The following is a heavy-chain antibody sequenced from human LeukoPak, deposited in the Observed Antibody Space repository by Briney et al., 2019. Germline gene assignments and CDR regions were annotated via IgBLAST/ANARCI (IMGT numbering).Heavy chain of an antibody. V-gene: IGHV3-7*01. CDR1: GFTFSSYW. J-gene: IGHJ4*02. D-gene: IGHD1-26*01. Sequence: GGSLRLSCAASGFTFSSYWMSWVRQAPGKGLEWVANIKQDGSEKYYVDSVKDRFTISRDNAKNPLYLQMNSLRAEDTAVYYCARVRSGSDNDYWGQGTLVTVSS. CDR2: IKQDGSEK. CDR3: ARVRSGSDNDY.